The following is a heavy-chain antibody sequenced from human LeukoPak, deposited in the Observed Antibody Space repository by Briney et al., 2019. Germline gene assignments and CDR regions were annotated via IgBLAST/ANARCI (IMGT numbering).Heavy chain of an antibody. CDR1: GFTFSSYA. Sequence: GGSLRLFCAASGFTFSSYAMSWVRQAPGKGLEWVSAISGSGGSTYYADSVKGRFTISRDNSKNTLYLQMNSLRAEDTAVYYCAREGFGYSSSWYPYYYYGMDVWGQGTTVTVSS. J-gene: IGHJ6*02. CDR3: AREGFGYSSSWYPYYYYGMDV. V-gene: IGHV3-23*01. D-gene: IGHD6-13*01. CDR2: ISGSGGST.